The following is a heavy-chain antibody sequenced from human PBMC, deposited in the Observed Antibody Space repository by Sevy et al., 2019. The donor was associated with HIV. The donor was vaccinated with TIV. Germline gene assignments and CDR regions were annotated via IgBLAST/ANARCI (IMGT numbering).Heavy chain of an antibody. CDR2: IWYDGSNK. CDR1: GFTFSSYG. J-gene: IGHJ4*02. CDR3: ARDLYRLGELSFDY. V-gene: IGHV3-33*01. D-gene: IGHD3-16*02. Sequence: GGSLRLSCAASGFTFSSYGMPWVRQAPGTGLERVAVIWYDGSNKYYADSVKGRFTISRDNSKNTLYLQMNSLWAEDTAVYYCARDLYRLGELSFDYWGQGTLVTVSS.